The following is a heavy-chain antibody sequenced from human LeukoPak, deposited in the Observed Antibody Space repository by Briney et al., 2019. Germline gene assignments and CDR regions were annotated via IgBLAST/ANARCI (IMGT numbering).Heavy chain of an antibody. D-gene: IGHD2-15*01. J-gene: IGHJ6*02. Sequence: SVKVSCKASGYTFTSYDISWVRQAPGQGLEWMGRIIPILGIANYAQKFQGRVTITADKSTSTAYMELSSLRSEDTAVYYCARTVVVVAATPEIYYYYGMDVWGQGTTVTVSS. CDR2: IIPILGIA. CDR3: ARTVVVVAATPEIYYYYGMDV. CDR1: GYTFTSYD. V-gene: IGHV1-69*04.